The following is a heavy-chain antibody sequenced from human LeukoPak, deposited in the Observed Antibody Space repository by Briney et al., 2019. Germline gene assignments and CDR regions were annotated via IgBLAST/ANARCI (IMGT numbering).Heavy chain of an antibody. V-gene: IGHV3-48*01. Sequence: GGSLRLSCAASGFTFSSYSMNWVRQAPGRGLEWLSYIGGGGTTIHYADSVKGRFTISRDDAKNSLYLQMNSLRAEDTAVYYCARALPPKAAGTPYYYYYYGMDVWGQGTTVTVSS. J-gene: IGHJ6*02. CDR3: ARALPPKAAGTPYYYYYYGMDV. CDR1: GFTFSSYS. CDR2: IGGGGTTI. D-gene: IGHD6-13*01.